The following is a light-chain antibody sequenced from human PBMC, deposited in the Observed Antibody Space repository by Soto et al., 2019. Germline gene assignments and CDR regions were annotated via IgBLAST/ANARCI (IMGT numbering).Light chain of an antibody. CDR3: ASWDDRLRGVV. J-gene: IGLJ7*01. Sequence: QSVLTQPPSASGTPGQTVTVSCSGSRSNVGSNWVYWYQQLPGTAPKLLIYEDNQRPSGVPDRFSGSKSGTSVSLAISALRSEDEADYYCASWDDRLRGVVFGGGTQLTVL. CDR1: RSNVGSNW. CDR2: EDN. V-gene: IGLV1-47*01.